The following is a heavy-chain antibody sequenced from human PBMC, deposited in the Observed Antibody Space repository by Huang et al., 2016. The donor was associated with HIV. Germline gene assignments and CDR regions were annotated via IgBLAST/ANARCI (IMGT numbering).Heavy chain of an antibody. CDR3: TGIFYDSTGYYYHY. V-gene: IGHV3-43*01. Sequence: EVQLVQSGGVAIKPGGSLRLSCAASGFPFRDYHMHWVRQVPWMGWEWGALIIEDGSTTKYGAPVKGRFTISRDNIKASLYLQMNSLKTEDTAFYYCTGIFYDSTGYYYHYWGQGTLVTVSS. CDR2: IIEDGSTT. J-gene: IGHJ4*02. CDR1: GFPFRDYH. D-gene: IGHD3-22*01.